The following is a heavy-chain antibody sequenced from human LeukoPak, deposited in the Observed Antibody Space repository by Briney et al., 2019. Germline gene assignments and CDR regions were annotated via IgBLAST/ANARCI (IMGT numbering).Heavy chain of an antibody. CDR1: GYTFTSYD. D-gene: IGHD6-13*01. J-gene: IGHJ4*02. CDR2: MNPNSGNT. CDR3: AREGYSSSWYDY. V-gene: IGHV1-8*01. Sequence: ASVKVSCKASGYTFTSYDINWVRQATGQGLEWMGWMNPNSGNTGYAQKFQGRVTMARNTSISTAYMELSSLRSEDTAVYYCAREGYSSSWYDYWGQGTLVTVSS.